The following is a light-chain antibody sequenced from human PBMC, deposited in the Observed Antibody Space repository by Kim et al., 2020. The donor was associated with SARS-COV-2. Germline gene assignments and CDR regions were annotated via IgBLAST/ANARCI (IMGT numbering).Light chain of an antibody. J-gene: IGKJ1*01. Sequence: APRERAALPSCTTRSISSSFLAWYQQKPGQAPRLLIYGASTRATGIPARFSGSGSGTDFTLSISRLESEDFAVYYCQQYNSSPWTFGQGTKVDIK. V-gene: IGKV3-20*01. CDR1: RSISSSF. CDR2: GAS. CDR3: QQYNSSPWT.